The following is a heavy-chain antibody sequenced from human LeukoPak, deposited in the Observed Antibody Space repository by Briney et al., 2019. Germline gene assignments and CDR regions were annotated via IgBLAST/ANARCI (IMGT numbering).Heavy chain of an antibody. V-gene: IGHV3-23*01. CDR3: AKRPTARYCSSTSCNY. D-gene: IGHD2-2*01. CDR2: ISGSGGST. Sequence: GGSLRLSCAASGFTFSSYAMSWVRQAPGKGLEWVSAISGSGGSTYYADSVKGRFTISRDNSKNTLYLQMNGLTAEDPAVYYCAKRPTARYCSSTSCNYWGQGTLVTVSS. CDR1: GFTFSSYA. J-gene: IGHJ4*02.